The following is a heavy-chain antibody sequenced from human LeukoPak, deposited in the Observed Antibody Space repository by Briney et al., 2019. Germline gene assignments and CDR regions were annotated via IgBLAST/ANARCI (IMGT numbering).Heavy chain of an antibody. J-gene: IGHJ4*02. CDR2: INPSGGST. CDR3: ARAPIAAAGKRGRSGYFDY. V-gene: IGHV1-46*01. Sequence: ASVKVSCKASGYTFTSYYMHWVRQAPGQGLEWMGIINPSGGSTSYAQKFQGRVTMTRDTSTSTVYMELSSLRSEDTAVYYCARAPIAAAGKRGRSGYFDYWGQGTLVTVSS. D-gene: IGHD6-13*01. CDR1: GYTFTSYY.